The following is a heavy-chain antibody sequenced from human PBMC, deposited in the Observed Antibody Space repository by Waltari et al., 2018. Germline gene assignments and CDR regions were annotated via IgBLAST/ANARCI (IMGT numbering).Heavy chain of an antibody. CDR3: ARDQGSDYGDYGWFDP. CDR2: MNPNSGNT. CDR1: GYTFTSYD. D-gene: IGHD4-17*01. Sequence: QVQLVQSGAEVKKPGASVKVSCKASGYTFTSYDINWVRQATGQGLEWMGWMNPNSGNTGYAQKFQGRVTMTRNTSISTAYMELSSLRSEDTAVYYCARDQGSDYGDYGWFDPWGQEPWSPSPQ. J-gene: IGHJ5*02. V-gene: IGHV1-8*01.